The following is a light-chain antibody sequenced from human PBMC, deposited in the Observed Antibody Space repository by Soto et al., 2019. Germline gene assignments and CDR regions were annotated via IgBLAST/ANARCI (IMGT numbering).Light chain of an antibody. CDR2: EVS. CDR3: SAYAGSNTLV. CDR1: SSDVGGYKY. J-gene: IGLJ3*02. V-gene: IGLV2-8*01. Sequence: QSALTQPPSASGSPGQSVTISCTGTSSDVGGYKYVSWYQQHPGRAPKLMIYEVSKRPSGVPDRFSGSKSGNTASLTVSGLQAEDEAHYYRSAYAGSNTLVFGGGTKLTVL.